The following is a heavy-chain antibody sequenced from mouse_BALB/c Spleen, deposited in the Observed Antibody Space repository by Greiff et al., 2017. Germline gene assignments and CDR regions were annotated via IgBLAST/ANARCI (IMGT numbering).Heavy chain of an antibody. Sequence: VQLQQPGAELVRPGASVKLSCKASGYTFTSYWINWVKQRPGQGLEWIGNIYPSDSYTNYNQKFKDKATLTVDKSSSTAYMQLSSPTSEDSAVYYCTRFTTVGFDYWGQGTTLTVSS. CDR1: GYTFTSYW. D-gene: IGHD1-1*01. CDR3: TRFTTVGFDY. V-gene: IGHV1-69*02. CDR2: IYPSDSYT. J-gene: IGHJ2*01.